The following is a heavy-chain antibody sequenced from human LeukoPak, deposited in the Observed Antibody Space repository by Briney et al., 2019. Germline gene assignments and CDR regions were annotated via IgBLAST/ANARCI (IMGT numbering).Heavy chain of an antibody. J-gene: IGHJ4*02. CDR3: ARALRRGYSGYTPDY. CDR2: ISSSSSYI. V-gene: IGHV3-21*01. Sequence: GGSLRLSCAASGFTFSSYSMNWVRQAPGKGLGWVSSISSSSSYIYYADSVKGRFTISRDNAKNSLYLQMNSLRAEDTAVYYCARALRRGYSGYTPDYWGQGTLVTVSS. CDR1: GFTFSSYS. D-gene: IGHD5-12*01.